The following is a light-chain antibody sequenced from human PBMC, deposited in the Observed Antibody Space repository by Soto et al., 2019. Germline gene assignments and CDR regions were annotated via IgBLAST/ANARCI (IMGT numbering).Light chain of an antibody. J-gene: IGKJ2*01. V-gene: IGKV3-11*01. CDR1: QSVSSY. Sequence: EIVLTQSPATLSLSPGERATLSCRASQSVSSYLAWYQQKPGQAPRLLIYDASNRATGIPARFSGSGSGTDFTLTIRSLEPEDFADYYCQKSRNCPDTFGQGTKLEIK. CDR3: QKSRNCPDT. CDR2: DAS.